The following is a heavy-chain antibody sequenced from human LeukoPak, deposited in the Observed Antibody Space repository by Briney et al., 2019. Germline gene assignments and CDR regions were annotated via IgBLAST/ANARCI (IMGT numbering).Heavy chain of an antibody. D-gene: IGHD3-3*01. CDR1: GFTFSSYA. V-gene: IGHV3-23*01. J-gene: IGHJ4*02. CDR2: ISGSGGST. Sequence: GGSLRLSCAASGFTFSSYAMSWVRQAPGKGLEWVSAISGSGGSTYYADSVKCRFTISRDNSKNTLYLQMNSLRAEDTAVYYCAKSRSGYSPQYYFDYWGQGTLVTVSS. CDR3: AKSRSGYSPQYYFDY.